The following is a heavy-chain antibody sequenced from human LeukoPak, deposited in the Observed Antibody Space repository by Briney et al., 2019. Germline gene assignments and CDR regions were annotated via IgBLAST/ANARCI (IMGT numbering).Heavy chain of an antibody. J-gene: IGHJ4*02. D-gene: IGHD6-19*01. V-gene: IGHV4-61*08. Sequence: SETLSLTCTVSGGSISSGGYYWSWIRQPPGKGLEWIGYIYYSGSTNYNPSLKSRVTISVDTSKSQFSLKLSSVTAADTAVYYCAGSEPRQWLAAHWGQGTLVTVSS. CDR1: GGSISSGGYY. CDR3: AGSEPRQWLAAH. CDR2: IYYSGST.